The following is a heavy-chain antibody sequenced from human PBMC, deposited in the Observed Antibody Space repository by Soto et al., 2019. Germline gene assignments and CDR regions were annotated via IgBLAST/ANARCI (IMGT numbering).Heavy chain of an antibody. CDR2: INHSGST. CDR1: GWSFSGYY. CDR3: AREAPIAVARAADP. Sequence: PSETLSLTCAFYGWSFSGYYWSWIRQPPGKGLEWIGEINHSGSTNYNPSLKSRVTISVDTSKNQFSLKLSSVTAADTAVYYCAREAPIAVARAADPWGQGTLVTVSS. J-gene: IGHJ5*02. V-gene: IGHV4-34*01. D-gene: IGHD6-19*01.